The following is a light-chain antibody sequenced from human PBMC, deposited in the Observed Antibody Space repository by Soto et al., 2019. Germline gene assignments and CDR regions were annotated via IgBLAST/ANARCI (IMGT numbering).Light chain of an antibody. CDR3: QQYNNWPPET. V-gene: IGKV1-5*03. CDR1: QSISTW. J-gene: IGKJ1*01. CDR2: KAS. Sequence: DIQMTQSPSTLSASVGDSVTITCRASQSISTWLAWYQQKPGKAPKLLIYKASTLKSGVPSRFSGSGSGQEFPLTISRLKSEDFAVYYCQQYNNWPPETFSHGTKVEIK.